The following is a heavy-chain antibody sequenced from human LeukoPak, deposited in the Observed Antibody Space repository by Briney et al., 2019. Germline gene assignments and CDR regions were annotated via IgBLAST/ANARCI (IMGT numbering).Heavy chain of an antibody. D-gene: IGHD6-13*01. CDR3: AEHIAAAHYFDY. V-gene: IGHV3-23*01. Sequence: GGSLRLSCAASGFTFSSYAMSWVRQAPGKGLEWVSAISGCGGSTYYADSVKGRFTISRDNSKNTLYLQMNSLRAEDTAVYYCAEHIAAAHYFDYWGQGTLVTVSS. CDR1: GFTFSSYA. CDR2: ISGCGGST. J-gene: IGHJ4*02.